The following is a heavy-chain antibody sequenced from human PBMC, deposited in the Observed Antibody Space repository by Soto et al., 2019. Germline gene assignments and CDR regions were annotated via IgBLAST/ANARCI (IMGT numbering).Heavy chain of an antibody. CDR3: ARGRSTMGLSGECAFDI. Sequence: QVQLVESGGGVVQPGRSLRLSCAASGFTFSSYGMHWVRQAPGKGLEWVAVIWYDGSNKYYADSVKGRFTISRDNSENTLYLQMNSLRAQDTAVYYSARGRSTMGLSGECAFDIWGQGTMVTVSS. D-gene: IGHD7-27*01. CDR2: IWYDGSNK. CDR1: GFTFSSYG. J-gene: IGHJ3*02. V-gene: IGHV3-33*01.